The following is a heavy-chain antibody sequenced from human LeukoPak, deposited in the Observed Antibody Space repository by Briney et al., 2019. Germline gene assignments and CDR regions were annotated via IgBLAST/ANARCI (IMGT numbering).Heavy chain of an antibody. CDR3: ARAQRNKYYFDF. V-gene: IGHV3-53*01. Sequence: GGSLRLSCAASGFIVSSNYMSWVRRAPDKGLEWVSVIYIGGSTYYADSVKGRFTISRDNSKNTLYLQMNCLRAEDTAVYYCARAQRNKYYFDFWDQGTLVTVSS. D-gene: IGHD2-2*01. J-gene: IGHJ4*02. CDR1: GFIVSSNY. CDR2: IYIGGST.